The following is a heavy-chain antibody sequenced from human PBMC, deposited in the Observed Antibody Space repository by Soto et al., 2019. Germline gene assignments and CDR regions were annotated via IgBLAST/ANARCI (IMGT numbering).Heavy chain of an antibody. CDR1: GGSISSSSYY. V-gene: IGHV4-39*01. Sequence: SETLSLTCTVSGGSISSSSYYWGWIRQPPGKGLDWIGSIYYSGSTYYNPSLKSRVTISVDTSKNQFSLKLSSVTAADTAVYYCASAERGVVAGTDYYYYGMDVWGQGTTVTVSS. CDR2: IYYSGST. CDR3: ASAERGVVAGTDYYYYGMDV. J-gene: IGHJ6*02. D-gene: IGHD6-19*01.